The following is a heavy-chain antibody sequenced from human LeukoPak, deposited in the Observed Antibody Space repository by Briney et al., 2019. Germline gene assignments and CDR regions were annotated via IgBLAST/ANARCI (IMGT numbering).Heavy chain of an antibody. J-gene: IGHJ6*03. CDR1: GGSISSYY. V-gene: IGHV4-39*07. Sequence: SETLSLTCTVSGGSISSYYWGWIRQPPGKGLEWIGSIYYSGSTYYNPSLKSRVTISVDTSKNQFSLKLSSVTAADTAVYYCARITRGDHYYYYYMDVWGKGTTVTVSS. D-gene: IGHD2-21*01. CDR2: IYYSGST. CDR3: ARITRGDHYYYYYMDV.